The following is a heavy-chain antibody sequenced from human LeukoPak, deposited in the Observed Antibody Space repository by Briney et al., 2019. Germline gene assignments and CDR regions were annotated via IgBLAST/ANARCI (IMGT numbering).Heavy chain of an antibody. Sequence: GGSLRLSCAASGFTFSSYWMSWVRQAPGKGLEWVANIKQDGSEKYYVDSVKGRFTISRDNAKNSLYLQMSSLRAEDTAVYYCARMAARTDYYYYYYMDVWGKGTTVTVSS. CDR3: ARMAARTDYYYYYYMDV. V-gene: IGHV3-7*01. CDR1: GFTFSSYW. D-gene: IGHD6-6*01. J-gene: IGHJ6*03. CDR2: IKQDGSEK.